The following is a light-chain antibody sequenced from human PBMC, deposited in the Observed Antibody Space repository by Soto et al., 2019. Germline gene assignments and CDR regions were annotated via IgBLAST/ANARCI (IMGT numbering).Light chain of an antibody. CDR3: QQSYSNPRT. V-gene: IGKV1-39*01. CDR2: AAS. J-gene: IGKJ1*01. Sequence: DIQMTQSPSSLSASVGARVTITCRASQSISTSLNWYQQKPGKAPELLIYAASSLQSGVPSRFSGSGSGTDFTLIISSLQPEDFATYYCQQSYSNPRTFGQGTKVDIK. CDR1: QSISTS.